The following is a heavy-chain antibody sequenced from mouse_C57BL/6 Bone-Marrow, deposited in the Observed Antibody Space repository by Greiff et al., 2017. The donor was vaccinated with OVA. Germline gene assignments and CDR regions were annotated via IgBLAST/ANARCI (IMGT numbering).Heavy chain of an antibody. CDR1: GYTFTDYN. J-gene: IGHJ4*01. CDR2: INPNNGGT. D-gene: IGHD1-1*01. Sequence: VQLQQSGPELVKPGASVKIPCKASGYTFTDYNMDWVKQSHGKSLEWIGDINPNNGGTIYNQKFKGKATLTVDKSSSTAYMELRSLTSEDTAVYYCARSPSTVVATDAMDYWGQGTSVTVSS. V-gene: IGHV1-18*01. CDR3: ARSPSTVVATDAMDY.